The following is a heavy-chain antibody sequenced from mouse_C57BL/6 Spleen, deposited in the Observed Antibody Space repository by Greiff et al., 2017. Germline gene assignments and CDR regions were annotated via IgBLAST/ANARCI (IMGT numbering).Heavy chain of an antibody. D-gene: IGHD2-4*01. CDR2: IHPNSGST. Sequence: QVQLKQPGAELVKPGASVKLSCKASGYTFTSYWMHWVKQRPGQGLEWIGMIHPNSGSTNYNEKFKSKATLTVDKSSSTAYMQLSSLTSEDSAVYYCAAGITRGYFDVWGTGTTVTVSS. CDR3: AAGITRGYFDV. CDR1: GYTFTSYW. V-gene: IGHV1-64*01. J-gene: IGHJ1*03.